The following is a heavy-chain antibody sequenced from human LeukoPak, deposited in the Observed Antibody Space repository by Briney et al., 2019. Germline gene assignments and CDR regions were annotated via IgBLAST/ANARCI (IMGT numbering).Heavy chain of an antibody. CDR2: ISSSSSYI. D-gene: IGHD6-19*01. CDR3: ARDSSGWIDFDY. CDR1: GFTFGDYA. J-gene: IGHJ4*02. V-gene: IGHV3-21*01. Sequence: GGSLRLSCTASGFTFGDYAMSWVRQAPGKGLEWVSSISSSSSYIYYADSVKGRFTISRDNAKNSLYLQMNSLRAEDTAVYYCARDSSGWIDFDYWGQGTLVTVSS.